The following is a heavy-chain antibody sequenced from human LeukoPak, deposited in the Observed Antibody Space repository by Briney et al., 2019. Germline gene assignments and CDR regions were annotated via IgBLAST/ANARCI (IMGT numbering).Heavy chain of an antibody. D-gene: IGHD3-22*01. CDR1: GFTFSSYA. CDR2: ISYDGSNK. Sequence: GGSLRLSCAPSGFTFSSYAMHWVREAPGEGREGGAVISYDGSNKYYADSVKGRFTISRDNSKNTLYLQMNSLRAEDTAVYYCARDHYDSSGYIPLGFDPWGQGTLVTVSS. V-gene: IGHV3-30*04. CDR3: ARDHYDSSGYIPLGFDP. J-gene: IGHJ5*02.